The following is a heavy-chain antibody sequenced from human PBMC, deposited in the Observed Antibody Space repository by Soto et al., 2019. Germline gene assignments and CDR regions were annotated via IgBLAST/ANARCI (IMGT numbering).Heavy chain of an antibody. Sequence: GGSLRLSCSASGFTFSSYAMHWVRQAPGKGLEYVSAISSNGGSTYYADSVKGRFTISRDNSKNTLYLQMSSLRAEDTAVYYCHPYDFWSGYSPYYYGMDVWGQGTTVTVSS. J-gene: IGHJ6*02. CDR3: HPYDFWSGYSPYYYGMDV. V-gene: IGHV3-64D*08. CDR2: ISSNGGST. D-gene: IGHD3-3*01. CDR1: GFTFSSYA.